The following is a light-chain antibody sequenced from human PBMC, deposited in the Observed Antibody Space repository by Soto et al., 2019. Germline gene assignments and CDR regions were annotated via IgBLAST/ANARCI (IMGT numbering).Light chain of an antibody. CDR3: GSWDSSLSAYV. CDR1: TSNIGSNP. J-gene: IGLJ1*01. V-gene: IGLV1-44*01. Sequence: QSVLTQSPSASGTPGQRVTISCSGSTSNIGSNPVNWYQQLPGTPPKLLIYTNDQRPSGVPDRISGSKSGTTASLAITGLQSEDETDYYCGSWDSSLSAYVFGTGTKLTVL. CDR2: TND.